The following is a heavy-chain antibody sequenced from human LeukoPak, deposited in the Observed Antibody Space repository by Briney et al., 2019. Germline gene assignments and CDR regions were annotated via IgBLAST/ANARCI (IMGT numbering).Heavy chain of an antibody. CDR3: ARTLSSYWDY. D-gene: IGHD3-3*01. V-gene: IGHV4-59*01. CDR2: ISYSGST. Sequence: SETLSLTCTVSGGSISSYYWSWIRQPPGKGLEWIGYISYSGSTNYNPSLKSRVTISVDTSKNQFSLKLSSVTAADTAVYYCARTLSSYWDYWGQGTLVTVSS. J-gene: IGHJ4*02. CDR1: GGSISSYY.